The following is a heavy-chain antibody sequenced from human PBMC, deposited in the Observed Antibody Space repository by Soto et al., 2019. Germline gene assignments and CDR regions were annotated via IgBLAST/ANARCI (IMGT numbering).Heavy chain of an antibody. CDR3: ARDSAHGGKILDDAFDI. J-gene: IGHJ3*02. D-gene: IGHD2-15*01. CDR1: GGTLSDHG. V-gene: IGHV1-69*06. CDR2: TIPVFNTA. Sequence: SVKVSCKASGGTLSDHGVSWLRQAPGQGLEWMGGTIPVFNTAKYAQKFQGRVTITADKFTDIAYMELSSLRSEDTAVYYCARDSAHGGKILDDAFDIWGQGTMVTVSS.